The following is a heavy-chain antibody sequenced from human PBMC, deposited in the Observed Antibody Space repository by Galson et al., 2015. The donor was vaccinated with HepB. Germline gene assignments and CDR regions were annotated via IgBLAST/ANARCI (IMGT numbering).Heavy chain of an antibody. CDR2: VSSDESNK. Sequence: SLRLSCAASGLTFSAYAMHWVRQAPGKGLEWVALVSSDESNKYYADSVRGRLTISRDNSRNTVYLQMNSLRAEDTAVYYCARTFYFDYWGQGTLVTVSS. CDR3: ARTFYFDY. J-gene: IGHJ4*02. V-gene: IGHV3-30*04. CDR1: GLTFSAYA.